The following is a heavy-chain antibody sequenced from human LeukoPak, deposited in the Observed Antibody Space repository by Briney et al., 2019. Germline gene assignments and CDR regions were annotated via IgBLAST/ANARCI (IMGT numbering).Heavy chain of an antibody. CDR1: GFTFSNYA. V-gene: IGHV3-23*01. D-gene: IGHD2/OR15-2a*01. J-gene: IGHJ4*02. CDR2: FSGSGGST. CDR3: ATSGLSRFGF. Sequence: GGSLRLSCAASGFTFSNYAMSWVRQAPGKGLEWVSAFSGSGGSTYYADSVKGRFTLSRDNSKNTLYLQMNSLRAEDTAVYYCATSGLSRFGFWGQGTLVTVSS.